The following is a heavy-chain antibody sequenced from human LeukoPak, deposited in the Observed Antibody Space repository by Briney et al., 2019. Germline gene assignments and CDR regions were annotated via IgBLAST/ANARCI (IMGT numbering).Heavy chain of an antibody. CDR2: ISSSSSYI. D-gene: IGHD2-15*01. CDR1: GFTFSSYS. J-gene: IGHJ4*02. Sequence: GGSLILSCAASGFTFSSYSMNWVRQAPGKGLEWVSSISSSSSYIYYADSVKGRFTISRDNAKNSLYLQMNSLRAEDTAVYYCARYCSGGSCYSPGDYWGQGTLVTVSS. CDR3: ARYCSGGSCYSPGDY. V-gene: IGHV3-21*01.